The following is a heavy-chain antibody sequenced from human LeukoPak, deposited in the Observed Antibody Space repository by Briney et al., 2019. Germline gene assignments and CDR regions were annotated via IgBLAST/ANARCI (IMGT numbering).Heavy chain of an antibody. V-gene: IGHV1-24*01. Sequence: GASVKVSCKVSGYTLTELSMHWVRQAPGKGLEWMGGFDPEDGETIYAQKFQGRVTMTEDTSTDTAYMELSSLRSEDTAVYYCAATERTIFGDTLPDYWGQGTLVTVSS. D-gene: IGHD3-3*01. J-gene: IGHJ4*02. CDR3: AATERTIFGDTLPDY. CDR1: GYTLTELS. CDR2: FDPEDGET.